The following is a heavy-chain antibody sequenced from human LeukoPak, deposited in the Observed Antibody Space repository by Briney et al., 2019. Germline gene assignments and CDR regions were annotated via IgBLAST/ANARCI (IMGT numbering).Heavy chain of an antibody. Sequence: SETLSLTCTVSGGSISSSSYYWGWIRQPPGQGLEWIGSIYYSGSTYYNPSLKSRVTISVDTSKNQFSLKLSSVTAADTAVYYCARHSRVGYYDHHYYFDYWGQGTLVTVSS. D-gene: IGHD3-22*01. CDR2: IYYSGST. V-gene: IGHV4-39*01. CDR3: ARHSRVGYYDHHYYFDY. J-gene: IGHJ4*02. CDR1: GGSISSSSYY.